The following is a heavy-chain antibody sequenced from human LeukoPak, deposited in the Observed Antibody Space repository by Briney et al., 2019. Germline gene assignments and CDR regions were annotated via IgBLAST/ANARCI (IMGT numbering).Heavy chain of an antibody. J-gene: IGHJ6*02. CDR3: ARVLSTTYYYYGMDV. Sequence: GASVKVSCKASGYTFTSYYMHWVRQAPGQGLEWMGIINPSGGSTSYAQKFQGRVTMTRDTSTSTVYMGLSSLRSEDTAVYYCARVLSTTYYYYGMDVWGQGTTVTVSS. CDR1: GYTFTSYY. D-gene: IGHD1-14*01. CDR2: INPSGGST. V-gene: IGHV1-46*01.